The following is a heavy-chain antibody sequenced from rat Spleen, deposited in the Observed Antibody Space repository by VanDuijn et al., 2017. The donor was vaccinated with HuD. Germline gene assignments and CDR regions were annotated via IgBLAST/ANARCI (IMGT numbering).Heavy chain of an antibody. CDR1: GFTFSTFA. CDR2: ISSGGGGT. D-gene: IGHD1-12*03. J-gene: IGHJ4*01. V-gene: IGHV5-25*01. Sequence: EVQLVESGGGLVQPGRSMKLSCAASGFTFSTFAMSWVRQAPTKGLEWVASISSGGGGTYYPDSVKGRFTISRDNAKITLYLQMDSLRSEDTASYYCARHHYDGYYHGPVLGVMDAWGQGASVTVSS. CDR3: ARHHYDGYYHGPVLGVMDA.